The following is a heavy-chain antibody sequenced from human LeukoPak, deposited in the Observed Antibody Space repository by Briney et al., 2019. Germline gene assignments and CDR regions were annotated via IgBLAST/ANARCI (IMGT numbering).Heavy chain of an antibody. CDR1: GFTFSSYA. Sequence: PGGSLRLSCAASGFTFSSYAMSWVRQAPGKGLEWVSAISGSGGSTYYADSVKGRFTISRDNSKNTLYLQMHSLRADDTAVYYCAKEHIAVVGSRGAFDYWGQGTLVTVSS. V-gene: IGHV3-23*01. D-gene: IGHD6-19*01. CDR3: AKEHIAVVGSRGAFDY. J-gene: IGHJ4*02. CDR2: ISGSGGST.